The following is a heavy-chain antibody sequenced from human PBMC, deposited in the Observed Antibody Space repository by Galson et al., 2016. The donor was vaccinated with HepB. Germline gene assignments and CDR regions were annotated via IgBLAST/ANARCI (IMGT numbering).Heavy chain of an antibody. CDR2: IRSKANTYAT. Sequence: SLRLSCAASGFTFSDSAMHWVRQASGKGLEWVGRIRSKANTYATAYAESVKGRFSISRDDSKNTAYLQMDSLKTEETAVYYCARRYDTPGYYYIDFWGQGTLVTVSS. D-gene: IGHD3-22*01. CDR3: ARRYDTPGYYYIDF. V-gene: IGHV3-73*01. J-gene: IGHJ4*02. CDR1: GFTFSDSA.